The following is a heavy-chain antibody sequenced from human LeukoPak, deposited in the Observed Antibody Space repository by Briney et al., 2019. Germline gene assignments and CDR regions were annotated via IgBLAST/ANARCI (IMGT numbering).Heavy chain of an antibody. CDR1: VYTFTNYG. V-gene: IGHV1-18*01. CDR3: ARDVCGASCSTPDY. CDR2: ISGHNGYT. D-gene: IGHD2-15*01. J-gene: IGHJ4*02. Sequence: ASVKVSCKASVYTFTNYGISWVRQAPGQGLEWMGWISGHNGYTNYAQNLQGRVTMTTDTSTSTAYMELRSLRSDDTAVYYCARDVCGASCSTPDYWGQGTLVTVSS.